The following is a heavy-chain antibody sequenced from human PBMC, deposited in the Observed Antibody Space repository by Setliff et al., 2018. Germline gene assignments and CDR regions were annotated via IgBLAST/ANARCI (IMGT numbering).Heavy chain of an antibody. V-gene: IGHV4-59*01. CDR2: IYYRGTT. J-gene: IGHJ5*02. Sequence: SSETLSLTCTVSGGFIRDYYWNWIRQSPGKGLEWIGYIYYRGTTNYNSSLKSRVTILIDMSKNQFSLKLSSATAADTAVYFCAAVGIDAGGGWFDPWGHGIPVTVSS. D-gene: IGHD1-26*01. CDR3: AAVGIDAGGGWFDP. CDR1: GGFIRDYY.